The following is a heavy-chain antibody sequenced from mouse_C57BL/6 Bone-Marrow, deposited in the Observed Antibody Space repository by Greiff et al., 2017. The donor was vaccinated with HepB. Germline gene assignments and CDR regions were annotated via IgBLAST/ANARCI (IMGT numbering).Heavy chain of an antibody. J-gene: IGHJ2*01. CDR3: TRDLYYYGSSHFDY. CDR2: ISSGGDYI. V-gene: IGHV5-9-1*02. Sequence: EVHLVESGVGLVKPGGSLKLSCAASGFTFSSYAMSWVRQTPEKRLEWVAYISSGGDYIYYADTVKGRFTISRDNARNTLYLQMSSLKSEDTAMYYCTRDLYYYGSSHFDYWGQGTTLTVSP. CDR1: GFTFSSYA. D-gene: IGHD1-1*01.